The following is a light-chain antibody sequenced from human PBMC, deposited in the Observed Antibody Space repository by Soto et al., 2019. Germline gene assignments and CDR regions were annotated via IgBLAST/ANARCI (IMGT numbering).Light chain of an antibody. Sequence: QSVLTQPHSVSGAPGQRVTIFCTGSTSNIGADYYVHWYQQLPGTAPQLLIYGNSNRPSGVPDRFSGSKSGTSASLAITGLQAEEETDYYCQSYDSSLSGWVFGGGTKLTVL. J-gene: IGLJ3*02. CDR3: QSYDSSLSGWV. V-gene: IGLV1-40*01. CDR1: TSNIGADYY. CDR2: GNS.